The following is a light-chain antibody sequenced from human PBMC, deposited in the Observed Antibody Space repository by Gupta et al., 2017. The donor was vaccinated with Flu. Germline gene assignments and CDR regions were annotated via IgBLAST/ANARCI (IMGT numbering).Light chain of an antibody. CDR3: QQHCGSPPLT. CDR1: QSITEGY. Sequence: EIVLTQSPSTLSLSPGERATLSCRARQSITEGYLAWYQQHPGQAPKLLIFGISNRDTGITDRFSGSGCGTDLTLTSSRREPEDFAVYYCQQHCGSPPLTFGGGTKVEI. V-gene: IGKV3-20*01. J-gene: IGKJ4*01. CDR2: GIS.